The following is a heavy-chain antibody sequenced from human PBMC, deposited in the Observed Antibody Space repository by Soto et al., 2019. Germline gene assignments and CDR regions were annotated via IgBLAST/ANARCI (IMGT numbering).Heavy chain of an antibody. J-gene: IGHJ5*02. Sequence: QVQLQESGPGLVKPSQTLSLTCTVSAGSISSGGYYWSWIRHHPGKGLEWIGYIYYSGSTYYNPSLKSRDTRSVDTSKNQFPLKLSSVTDADTAVYYCARDGGRTGNESCFDTWGQGTLVTVSS. CDR3: ARDGGRTGNESCFDT. V-gene: IGHV4-31*03. D-gene: IGHD1-26*01. CDR2: IYYSGST. CDR1: AGSISSGGYY.